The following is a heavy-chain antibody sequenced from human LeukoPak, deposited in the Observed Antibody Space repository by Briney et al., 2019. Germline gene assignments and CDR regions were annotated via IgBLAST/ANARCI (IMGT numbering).Heavy chain of an antibody. CDR2: ISYDGSNK. Sequence: TGRSLRLSCAASGFTFSSYAMHWVRQAPGKGLEWVAVISYDGSNKYYADSVKGRFTISRDNSKNTLYLQMNSLRAEDTAVYYCARTSHEAFDAFDIWGQGTMVTVSS. V-gene: IGHV3-30-3*01. J-gene: IGHJ3*02. CDR1: GFTFSSYA. CDR3: ARTSHEAFDAFDI.